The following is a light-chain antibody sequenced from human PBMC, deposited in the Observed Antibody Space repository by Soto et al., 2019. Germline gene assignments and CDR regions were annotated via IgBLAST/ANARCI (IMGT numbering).Light chain of an antibody. CDR3: LQYGSSPWT. J-gene: IGKJ1*01. CDR2: GAS. Sequence: EIVLTQSPGTLSLSPGERATLSCRAGQSASSRYLAWYQLKPGQAPRVLIYGASSRATGIPDRFSGSGSGTDFTLTISRLEPEDFAVYYCLQYGSSPWTFGQGTKVDI. V-gene: IGKV3-20*01. CDR1: QSASSRY.